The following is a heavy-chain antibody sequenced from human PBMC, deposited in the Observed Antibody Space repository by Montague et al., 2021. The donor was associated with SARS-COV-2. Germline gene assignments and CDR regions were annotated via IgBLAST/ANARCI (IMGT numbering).Heavy chain of an antibody. CDR2: FYSVWST. CDR1: GASFLSSD. CDR3: ARETMTADAFDI. D-gene: IGHD1-14*01. V-gene: IGHV4-59*01. J-gene: IGHJ3*02. Sequence: SETLSLTCTVSGASFLSSDCGWILQSPVKGLFLIGYFYSVWSTDYNPSLKSRVTISIDTSKNQFSLKVRSVTAADTAIYYCARETMTADAFDIWGQGTMVTVSS.